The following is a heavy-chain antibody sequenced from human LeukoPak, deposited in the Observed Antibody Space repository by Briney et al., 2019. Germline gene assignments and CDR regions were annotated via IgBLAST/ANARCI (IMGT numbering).Heavy chain of an antibody. V-gene: IGHV3-74*01. CDR2: INSDGSST. CDR1: GFTFSSYW. J-gene: IGHJ4*02. CDR3: AKGYCSNTSCYVFDY. D-gene: IGHD2-2*01. Sequence: PGGSLRLSCAASGFTFSSYWMHWVRQAPGKGLVWVSRINSDGSSTSYADSVKGRFTISRDNSKNTLYLQMNSLRAEDTAVYYCAKGYCSNTSCYVFDYWGQGTLVTVSS.